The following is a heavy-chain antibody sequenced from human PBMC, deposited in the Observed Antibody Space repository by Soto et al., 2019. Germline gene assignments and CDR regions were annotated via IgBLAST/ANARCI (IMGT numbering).Heavy chain of an antibody. D-gene: IGHD3-16*01. CDR3: AGLYGDYVLTAYYMDV. CDR1: GYTFTSYG. Sequence: GASVEVSCKASGYTFTSYGISWVRQAPGQGLEWMGWISAYNGNTNYAQKLQGRVTMTTDTSTSTAYMELRSLRSDDTAVYYCAGLYGDYVLTAYYMDVWGKGTTVTVSS. V-gene: IGHV1-18*01. CDR2: ISAYNGNT. J-gene: IGHJ6*03.